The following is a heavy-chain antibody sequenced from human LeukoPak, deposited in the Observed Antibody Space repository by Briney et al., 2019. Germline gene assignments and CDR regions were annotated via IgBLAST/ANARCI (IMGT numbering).Heavy chain of an antibody. CDR3: ARDGRFGELLDY. Sequence: GASVKVSCKAPGYTFTNFGIGWVRQAPGQGLEWMGWISAYNGDTNYAQNLQGRVTMTTDTSTNTTYMELRSLRSDDTAVYYCARDGRFGELLDYWGRGTLVTVSS. D-gene: IGHD3-10*01. V-gene: IGHV1-18*01. CDR1: GYTFTNFG. J-gene: IGHJ4*02. CDR2: ISAYNGDT.